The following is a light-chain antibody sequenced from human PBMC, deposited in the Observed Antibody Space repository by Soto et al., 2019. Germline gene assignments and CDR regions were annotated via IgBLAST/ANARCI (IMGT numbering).Light chain of an antibody. V-gene: IGKV1-5*03. CDR3: QQYDSYSPWT. Sequence: DIQMTQSPSTLSASVGDRVTITCRASQIIGSWLAWYQQKPGKAPKLLIYKASSLESGVPSRFSGSGSGTEFTLTISSLQPDDFASYYCQQYDSYSPWTFGQGTKVEIK. J-gene: IGKJ1*01. CDR1: QIIGSW. CDR2: KAS.